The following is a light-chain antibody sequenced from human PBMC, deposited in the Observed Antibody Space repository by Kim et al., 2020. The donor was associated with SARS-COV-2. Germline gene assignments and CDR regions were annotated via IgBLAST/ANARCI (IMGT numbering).Light chain of an antibody. V-gene: IGLV4-69*01. CDR2: LNSDGSH. Sequence: SVKLTCTLSSGHTSYAIAWHQQQPEKGPRYLMKLNSDGSHSKGDGIPDRFSGSSSGAERYLPISSRQSEDEADYYCQTWGTGIRVFGKGTQLTVL. CDR1: SGHTSYA. J-gene: IGLJ2*01. CDR3: QTWGTGIRV.